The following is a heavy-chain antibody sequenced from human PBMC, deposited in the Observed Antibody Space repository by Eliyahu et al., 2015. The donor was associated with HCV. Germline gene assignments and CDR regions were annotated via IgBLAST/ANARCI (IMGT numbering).Heavy chain of an antibody. V-gene: IGHV1-45*01. J-gene: IGHJ3*02. D-gene: IGHD3-10*01. Sequence: QMQLVQSGAEVKKTGSSVKVSCEASGYTFTHRYLHWVRQAPGPALEGMAWVTPXNGNTKYAQKLQDRLAFTRDTSMSTVYMELSSLRSEDTGMYYCATTDGDFQFESFDIWGQGTMVTVSS. CDR2: VTPXNGNT. CDR3: ATTDGDFQFESFDI. CDR1: GYTFTHRY.